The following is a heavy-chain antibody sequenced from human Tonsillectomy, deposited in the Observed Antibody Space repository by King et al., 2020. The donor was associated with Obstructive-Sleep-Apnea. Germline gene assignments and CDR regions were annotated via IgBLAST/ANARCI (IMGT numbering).Heavy chain of an antibody. Sequence: VQLQQWGAGLLKPSETLSLTCAVYGGSFSGYYWIRQPPGKGLEWIGEINHSGSTNYSPSLKSRVTISVDTSKNQFSLKLSSVTAADTAVYYCARVIAAAEHDAFDIWGQGKMVTVSS. J-gene: IGHJ3*02. V-gene: IGHV4-34*01. CDR2: INHSGST. CDR3: ARVIAAAEHDAFDI. CDR1: GGSFSGYY. D-gene: IGHD6-13*01.